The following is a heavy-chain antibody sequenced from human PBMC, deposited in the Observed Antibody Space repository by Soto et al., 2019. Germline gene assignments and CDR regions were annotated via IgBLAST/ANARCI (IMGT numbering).Heavy chain of an antibody. D-gene: IGHD2-8*01. CDR3: ARGPRYCTNGVCYWGAYYFDY. V-gene: IGHV4-31*03. Sequence: PSETLSLTCTVSGGSISSDGYYWSWIRQHPGKGLEWIGYIYYSGSTYYNPSLKSRVTISVDTPKNQFSLKLSSVTAADTAVYYCARGPRYCTNGVCYWGAYYFDYCGQGTLVTVSS. J-gene: IGHJ4*02. CDR2: IYYSGST. CDR1: GGSISSDGYY.